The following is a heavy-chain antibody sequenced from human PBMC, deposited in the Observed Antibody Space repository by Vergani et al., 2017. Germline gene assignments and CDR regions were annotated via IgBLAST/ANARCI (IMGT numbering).Heavy chain of an antibody. CDR3: ARLYGRDSSGSKYFDY. J-gene: IGHJ4*02. D-gene: IGHD3-22*01. CDR1: GYIFTNYW. CDR2: IHPADSDT. V-gene: IGHV5-51*01. Sequence: EVQLVQSGAEVKKPGESLKISCQISGYIFTNYWIGWVRQMPGKGLEWMGIIHPADSDTRYSPSFQGHVTISVDKSISTAYLQRSSLRASDSAMYYCARLYGRDSSGSKYFDYWVQGTLVTVSS.